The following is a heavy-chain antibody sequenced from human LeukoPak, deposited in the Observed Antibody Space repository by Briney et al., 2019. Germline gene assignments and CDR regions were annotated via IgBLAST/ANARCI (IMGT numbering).Heavy chain of an antibody. CDR1: GFILNSYG. D-gene: IGHD3-10*01. Sequence: GGSLRLSCEASGFILNSYGMRWVRQVPGKGLLWVSRIKSDGSSPTYADSVKDRFSISRDIAKNTLFLQMNSLRAEDTAVYYCARDKGWFGELSDADALDIWGQGTVVTVSS. CDR2: IKSDGSSP. J-gene: IGHJ3*02. CDR3: ARDKGWFGELSDADALDI. V-gene: IGHV3-74*01.